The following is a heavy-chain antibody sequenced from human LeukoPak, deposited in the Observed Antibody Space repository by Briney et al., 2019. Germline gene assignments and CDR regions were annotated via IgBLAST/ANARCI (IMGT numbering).Heavy chain of an antibody. V-gene: IGHV3-23*01. D-gene: IGHD3-22*01. CDR3: AKFVNYDSTGLKTAFDY. J-gene: IGHJ4*02. CDR2: ISGRGDST. Sequence: PGGSLRLSCAASGFTFDDYAMNWVRQAPGKGLEWVSTISGRGDSTYYADSVKGRFTISRDNSKNTLFLQMNSLRAEDTAVYYCAKFVNYDSTGLKTAFDYWGQGTLVTVSS. CDR1: GFTFDDYA.